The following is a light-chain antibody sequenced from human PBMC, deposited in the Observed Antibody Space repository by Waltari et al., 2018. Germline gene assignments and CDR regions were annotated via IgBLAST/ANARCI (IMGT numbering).Light chain of an antibody. V-gene: IGKV3-15*01. J-gene: IGKJ2*01. CDR3: QQYNNWPPEDT. Sequence: EIVMTQSPATLSVSPGEGATLSCRASQSVSSNLAWYQHKPGQAPRLLIYGASTRATGIPARFSGSGSGTEFTLTISSPQSEDFAFYYCQQYNNWPPEDTFGQGTKLEIK. CDR1: QSVSSN. CDR2: GAS.